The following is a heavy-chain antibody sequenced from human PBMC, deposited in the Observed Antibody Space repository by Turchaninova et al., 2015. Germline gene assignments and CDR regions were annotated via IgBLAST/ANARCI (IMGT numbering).Heavy chain of an antibody. CDR2: FSRYGSNK. D-gene: IGHD3-10*01. CDR1: GFIFTSFV. CDR3: YSFWFGELPDAFDI. J-gene: IGHJ3*02. Sequence: QVPLVESGGGVVQPGRSLRLSCAASGFIFTSFVMLWVRQVPVTGLGWVAIFSRYGSNKYYAYSVKGRFTISRGNSKNTLYLKISSLRAEDTAVYYCYSFWFGELPDAFDIWGQGIMVTVSS. V-gene: IGHV3-30*03.